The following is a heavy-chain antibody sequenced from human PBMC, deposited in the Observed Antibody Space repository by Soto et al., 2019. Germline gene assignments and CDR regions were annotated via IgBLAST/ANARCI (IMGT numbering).Heavy chain of an antibody. CDR2: IHHSGST. CDR1: GGTSSSGDCF. V-gene: IGHV4-61*08. CDR3: ARVVAGLDY. J-gene: IGHJ4*02. Sequence: SEMMSLTWSVAGGTSSSGDCFRSLVRQPPGKGPEWIGYIHHSGSTTYNPSLKSRVTISVDTSKNQFSLKLSSVTAADKAVYYCARVVAGLDYWGQGTLVTVSS. D-gene: IGHD6-19*01.